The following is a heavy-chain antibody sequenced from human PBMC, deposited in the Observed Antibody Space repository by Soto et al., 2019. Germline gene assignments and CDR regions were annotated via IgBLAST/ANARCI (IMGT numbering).Heavy chain of an antibody. Sequence: ASVKVSCKASGYTFTGYYMHWVRQAPGQGLEWMGWINPNSGGTNYAQKFQGWVTMTRDTSISTAYMELSRLRSDDTAVYYCARDQIAAAGTSPSRYFGYYGMDVWGQGTAVTVSS. CDR1: GYTFTGYY. D-gene: IGHD6-13*01. V-gene: IGHV1-2*04. J-gene: IGHJ6*02. CDR2: INPNSGGT. CDR3: ARDQIAAAGTSPSRYFGYYGMDV.